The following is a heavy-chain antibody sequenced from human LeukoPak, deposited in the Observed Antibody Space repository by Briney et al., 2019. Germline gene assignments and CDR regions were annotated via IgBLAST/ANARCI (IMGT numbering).Heavy chain of an antibody. J-gene: IGHJ4*02. Sequence: GGSLRLSCAASGFTFSRYGMHWVRQAPGKGLECVAVICYDGSIKYYADSVKGRFTISRDNSKNTLYVQMKSLRAEDTALYYCAKGSTFGDLNYFDSWGQGALVSVSS. CDR1: GFTFSRYG. V-gene: IGHV3-33*06. CDR2: ICYDGSIK. D-gene: IGHD4-17*01. CDR3: AKGSTFGDLNYFDS.